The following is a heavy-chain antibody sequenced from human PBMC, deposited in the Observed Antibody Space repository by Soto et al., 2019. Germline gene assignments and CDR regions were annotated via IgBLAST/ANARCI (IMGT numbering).Heavy chain of an antibody. J-gene: IGHJ3*01. CDR1: GFTFSSYA. Sequence: GGSLRLSCAASGFTFSSYAMTWVRLAPGRGLEWVATIAGSGGMTYYTNSVRGRFTISRDNSKNTVSLQMSSLRPEDTAMYFCAKVNFFDTPGTFDVWGQGTPVTVSS. V-gene: IGHV3-23*01. CDR3: AKVNFFDTPGTFDV. CDR2: IAGSGGMT. D-gene: IGHD2-15*01.